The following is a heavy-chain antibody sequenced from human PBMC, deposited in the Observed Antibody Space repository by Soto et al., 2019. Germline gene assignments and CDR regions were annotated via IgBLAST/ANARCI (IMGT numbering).Heavy chain of an antibody. Sequence: ASVKVSCKAPGYTFTNYYMQWVRQAPGQGLEWMGLINPHGGNTIYAQNFQGRVTMTRDTSTSTVYMELSSLRSDDTAVYDCAGGSGYEKLDDWGQGTLVTVSA. V-gene: IGHV1-46*01. CDR2: INPHGGNT. CDR1: GYTFTNYY. J-gene: IGHJ4*02. CDR3: AGGSGYEKLDD. D-gene: IGHD5-12*01.